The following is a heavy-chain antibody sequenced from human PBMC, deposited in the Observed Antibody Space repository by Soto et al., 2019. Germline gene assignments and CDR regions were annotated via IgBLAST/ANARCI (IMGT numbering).Heavy chain of an antibody. D-gene: IGHD2-2*01. Sequence: SVKVSCKASGFTFTSSAVQWVRQARGQRLEWIGWIVVGSGNTNYAQKFQERVTITRDMSTSTAYMELSSLRSEDTAVYYCAALKTRDIVVVPAATREGYFDYWGQGTLVTVSS. J-gene: IGHJ4*02. V-gene: IGHV1-58*01. CDR1: GFTFTSSA. CDR2: IVVGSGNT. CDR3: AALKTRDIVVVPAATREGYFDY.